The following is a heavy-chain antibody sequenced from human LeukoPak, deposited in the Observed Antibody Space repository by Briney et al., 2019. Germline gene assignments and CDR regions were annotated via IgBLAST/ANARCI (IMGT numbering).Heavy chain of an antibody. CDR2: MQSTGNS. CDR3: ARDKRHSYGRYFDP. V-gene: IGHV4-59*01. D-gene: IGHD5-18*01. Sequence: PSETLSLTCSVSGDSISTYHWNWLREPPGKGLEWVGYMQSTGNSNYNPSLKNRVNIFVDMSKNQFVLNLRSVTAADTAVYYCARDKRHSYGRYFDPWGQGMLVTVSS. J-gene: IGHJ4*02. CDR1: GDSISTYH.